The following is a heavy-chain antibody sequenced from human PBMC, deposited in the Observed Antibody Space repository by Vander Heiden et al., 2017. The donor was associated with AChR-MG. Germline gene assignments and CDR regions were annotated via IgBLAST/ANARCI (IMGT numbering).Heavy chain of an antibody. D-gene: IGHD3-10*01. J-gene: IGHJ6*02. CDR1: GFTKFDNFA. Sequence: EVQLLEFGGGLVQPGESLRLSCAASGFTKFDNFAINWVRQAPGRGLEWVSLISSSGAATYYADSVKGRFTISRDNSKNTLSLHMNSLRADDTAVYYCAKTFFYGSGTLDFPLFGLDVWGQGTTVTVSS. CDR3: AKTFFYGSGTLDFPLFGLDV. V-gene: IGHV3-23*01. CDR2: ISSSGAAT.